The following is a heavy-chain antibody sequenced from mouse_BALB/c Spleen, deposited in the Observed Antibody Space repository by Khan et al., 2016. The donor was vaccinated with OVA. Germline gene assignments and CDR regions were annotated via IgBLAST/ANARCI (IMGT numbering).Heavy chain of an antibody. Sequence: EVQLVESGGDLVEPGGSLKLSCAASGFTFSSYSMSWVRQTPDKSLEWVATIGSGGDYTYYPDIVQGRFTISRDNAKNTLYLQMSSLKSEDTAMYYCASHLTGSFAYWGQGTLVAVSA. J-gene: IGHJ3*01. CDR3: ASHLTGSFAY. D-gene: IGHD4-1*01. CDR2: IGSGGDYT. V-gene: IGHV5-6*01. CDR1: GFTFSSYS.